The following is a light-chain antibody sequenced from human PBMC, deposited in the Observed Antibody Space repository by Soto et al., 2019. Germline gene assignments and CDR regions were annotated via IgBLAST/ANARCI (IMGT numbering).Light chain of an antibody. CDR2: GAS. J-gene: IGKJ4*01. CDR3: QKYGSSPLT. V-gene: IGKV3-20*01. CDR1: QSVSSNF. Sequence: DIVLTQSPGTLSLSPGERATLSCRASQSVSSNFLAWYQQKPGQAPRLLVYGASKRATGIPDRLSGSGSETDFTITISGLEPEDFAVYYCQKYGSSPLTFGGGTKWIS.